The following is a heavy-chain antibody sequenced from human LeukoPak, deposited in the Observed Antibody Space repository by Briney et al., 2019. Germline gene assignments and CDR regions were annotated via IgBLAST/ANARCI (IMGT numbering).Heavy chain of an antibody. V-gene: IGHV5-51*01. CDR3: AALTRIRGISAYYFDS. CDR2: IFPGDSDT. D-gene: IGHD3-10*01. J-gene: IGHJ4*02. Sequence: GESLKISCKGSGYSFTNYWIGWVRQMPGKGLEWMGIIFPGDSDTKYSPSLQGQVTISADKSINTAYLQWSSLKASDTAIYYCAALTRIRGISAYYFDSWAQGTRLTVSS. CDR1: GYSFTNYW.